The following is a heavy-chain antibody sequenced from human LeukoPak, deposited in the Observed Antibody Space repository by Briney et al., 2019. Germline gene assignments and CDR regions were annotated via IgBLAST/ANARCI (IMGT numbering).Heavy chain of an antibody. J-gene: IGHJ3*01. CDR3: AKDPNGDYVGAFDS. V-gene: IGHV3-23*01. D-gene: IGHD4-17*01. CDR1: GLTFSNYA. CDR2: ITGRGGT. Sequence: GGSLRLSCAASGLTFSNYAMTWARQAPGKGLEWISSITGRGGTSYTDSVKGRFTVYRDNSKNTLYLQMNSLRVGDTALYYCAKDPNGDYVGAFDSWGQGTMVTVSS.